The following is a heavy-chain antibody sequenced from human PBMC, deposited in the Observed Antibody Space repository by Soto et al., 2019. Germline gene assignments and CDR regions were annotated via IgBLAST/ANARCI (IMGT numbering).Heavy chain of an antibody. CDR2: ISWNSDST. J-gene: IGHJ4*02. V-gene: IGHV3-9*01. Sequence: EVQLVESGGGLVQPGRSLRLSCTVSGFTFDDYAMHWVRQGPGKGLEWVSGISWNSDSTGYADSVEGRFTISRDNAKNSLYLQMNSLRAEDTALYYCASADGSSSLVFDYWGQGTLVTVSS. CDR1: GFTFDDYA. D-gene: IGHD6-6*01. CDR3: ASADGSSSLVFDY.